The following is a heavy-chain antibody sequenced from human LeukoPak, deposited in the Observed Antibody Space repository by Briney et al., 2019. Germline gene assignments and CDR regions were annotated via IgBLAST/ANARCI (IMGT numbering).Heavy chain of an antibody. D-gene: IGHD3-22*01. J-gene: IGHJ5*02. CDR3: PRSGGPVYYYDRRGYRSQLNWFDP. Sequence: SQTLSLTCTVSGGSISSGGYYWSLIRQHPGKGLEWIGYIYYSGSTYYNPSLKSRVTISVDTSKNQFSLKLSSVTAADTAVYYCPRSGGPVYYYDRRGYRSQLNWFDPWGQGTLVTVSS. CDR1: GGSISSGGYY. CDR2: IYYSGST. V-gene: IGHV4-31*03.